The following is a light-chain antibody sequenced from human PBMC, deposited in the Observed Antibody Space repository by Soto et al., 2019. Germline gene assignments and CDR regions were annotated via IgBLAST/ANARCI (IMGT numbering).Light chain of an antibody. CDR2: DVS. J-gene: IGLJ1*01. CDR3: NSYTSNTTYV. V-gene: IGLV2-14*03. CDR1: SSDVGAFNY. Sequence: QSALTQPASVSGSPGQAITISCSGTSSDVGAFNYVSWYQQHPGKAPKLMIYDVSNRPSGVSNRFSGSKSGNTASLTIFGLRAEDEADYYCNSYTSNTTYVFGTGTKVTVL.